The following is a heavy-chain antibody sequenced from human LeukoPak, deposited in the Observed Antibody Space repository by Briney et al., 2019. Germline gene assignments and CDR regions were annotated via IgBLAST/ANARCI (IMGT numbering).Heavy chain of an antibody. J-gene: IGHJ4*02. V-gene: IGHV3-23*01. CDR3: AKTGGTSGWQRGLGY. CDR2: ISDSGGTT. D-gene: IGHD6-19*01. CDR1: GFTFSSYG. Sequence: GRSLRLSCAASGFTFSSYGMHWVRQAPGKGLEWVSAISDSGGTTYYADSVRGRFTISRDNSKNMLYLQMNSLRGDDTAVYYCAKTGGTSGWQRGLGYWGQGTLVTVSS.